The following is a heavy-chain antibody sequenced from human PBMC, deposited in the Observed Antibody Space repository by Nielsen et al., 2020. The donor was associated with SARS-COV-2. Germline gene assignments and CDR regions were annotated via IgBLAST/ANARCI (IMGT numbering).Heavy chain of an antibody. J-gene: IGHJ4*02. D-gene: IGHD5-12*01. V-gene: IGHV3-23*01. CDR2: VSGDVAHTT. CDR1: AFTFSAYA. CDR3: ARDGRIGYGVYLDY. Sequence: GESLKISCAASAFTFSAYAMIWVRQAAGKGLEWVSAVSGDVAHTTYYADSVKGRFTISRDNSKNTLYLQMNGLRAEDTAIYYCARDGRIGYGVYLDYWGQGTPVTVSS.